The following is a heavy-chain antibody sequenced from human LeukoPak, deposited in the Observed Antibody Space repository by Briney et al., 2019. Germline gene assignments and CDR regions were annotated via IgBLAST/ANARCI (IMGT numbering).Heavy chain of an antibody. J-gene: IGHJ4*02. Sequence: QPGGSLRLSCAASGFTFSTFAMIWVRQPPGKGLEWVAIVAHDGSFTSYADSVKGRFSITRDDSTLYLEMNSLRVEDTALYYCAREMRGYYPHYWGQGTLLTVSS. CDR2: VAHDGSFT. CDR3: AREMRGYYPHY. D-gene: IGHD3-3*01. V-gene: IGHV3-30*04. CDR1: GFTFSTFA.